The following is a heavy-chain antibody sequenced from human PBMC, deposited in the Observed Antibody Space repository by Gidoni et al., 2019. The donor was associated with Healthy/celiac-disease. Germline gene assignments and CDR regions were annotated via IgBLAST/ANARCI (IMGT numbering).Heavy chain of an antibody. D-gene: IGHD5-12*01. V-gene: IGHV4-4*07. Sequence: QVQLQESGPGLVKPPETLSLTCTVSGRSISSYYWSWIRQPAGKGLEWVVRIYTRGSTNYNPSLKSRVTMSVDTSKNQFSLKLSSVTAADTAGYYCAGAGVLRRDGYNRGYYYGMDVWGQGTTVTVSS. CDR2: IYTRGST. CDR1: GRSISSYY. J-gene: IGHJ6*02. CDR3: AGAGVLRRDGYNRGYYYGMDV.